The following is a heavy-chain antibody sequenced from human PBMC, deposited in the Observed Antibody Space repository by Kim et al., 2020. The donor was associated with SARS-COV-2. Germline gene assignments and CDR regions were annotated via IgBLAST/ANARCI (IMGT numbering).Heavy chain of an antibody. CDR1: GFTVSSNY. Sequence: GGSLRLSCAASGFTVSSNYMSWVRQAPGKGLEWVSVIYSGGSTYYADSVKGRFTISRDNSKNTLYLQMNSLRAEDTAVYYCAREESGIVGATKRLYYYGMDVWGQGTTVTVSS. CDR2: IYSGGST. V-gene: IGHV3-53*01. CDR3: AREESGIVGATKRLYYYGMDV. J-gene: IGHJ6*02. D-gene: IGHD1-26*01.